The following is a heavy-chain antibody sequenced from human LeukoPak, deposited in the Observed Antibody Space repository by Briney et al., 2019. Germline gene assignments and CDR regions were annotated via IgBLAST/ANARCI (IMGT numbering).Heavy chain of an antibody. Sequence: SVKVSCKASGGTFSSYAISWVRQAPGQGLEWMGRIIPILGIANYAQKFQGRVTITADKSTSTAYMELSSLRSEDTAVYYCAREGVGYSGYDLDYWGQGTLVTVSS. J-gene: IGHJ4*02. D-gene: IGHD5-12*01. CDR2: IIPILGIA. CDR1: GGTFSSYA. V-gene: IGHV1-69*04. CDR3: AREGVGYSGYDLDY.